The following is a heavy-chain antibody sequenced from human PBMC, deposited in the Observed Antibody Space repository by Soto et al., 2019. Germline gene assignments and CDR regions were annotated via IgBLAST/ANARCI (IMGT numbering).Heavy chain of an antibody. D-gene: IGHD3-10*01. Sequence: GGSLRLSCAASGFTFSSYAMHWVRQAPGKGLEWVAVISYDGSNKYYADSVKGRFTISRDNSKNTLYLQMNSLRAEDTAVYYCARARDYYAYRTGDPFDIWGQGTMVTVSS. CDR3: ARARDYYAYRTGDPFDI. J-gene: IGHJ3*02. CDR1: GFTFSSYA. V-gene: IGHV3-30-3*01. CDR2: ISYDGSNK.